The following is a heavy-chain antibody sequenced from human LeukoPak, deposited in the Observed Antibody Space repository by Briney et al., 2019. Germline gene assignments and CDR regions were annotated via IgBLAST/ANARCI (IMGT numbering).Heavy chain of an antibody. D-gene: IGHD3-3*01. CDR1: GFTFSSYA. CDR3: AFTIFGVVINPDFDY. J-gene: IGHJ4*02. Sequence: GGSLRLSCAASGFTFSSYAMSWFRQAPGKGLEWVSAISGSGGSTYYADSVKGRFTISRDNSKNTLYLQMNSLRAEDTAVYYCAFTIFGVVINPDFDYWGQGTLVTVSS. V-gene: IGHV3-23*01. CDR2: ISGSGGST.